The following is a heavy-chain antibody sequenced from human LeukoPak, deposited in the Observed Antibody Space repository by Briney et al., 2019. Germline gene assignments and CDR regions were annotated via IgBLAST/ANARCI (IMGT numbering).Heavy chain of an antibody. CDR2: INHTGTT. CDR3: ARGAADRNNYYYYTDV. CDR1: GGSFNTYY. Sequence: SETLSLTCAVYGGSFNTYYWNWIRQSPGKGLEWIGEINHTGTTNYNPSLKSRFTISVDTSKNQFSLKLTSVTAADTAVYYCARGAADRNNYYYYTDVWGKGTTVTVSS. J-gene: IGHJ6*03. V-gene: IGHV4-34*01. D-gene: IGHD1/OR15-1a*01.